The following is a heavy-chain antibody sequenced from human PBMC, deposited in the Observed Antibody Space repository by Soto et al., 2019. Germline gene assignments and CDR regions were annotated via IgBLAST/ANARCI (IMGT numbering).Heavy chain of an antibody. CDR2: ISYDGSNK. D-gene: IGHD5-18*01. CDR1: GFTFSSFG. V-gene: IGHV3-30*18. CDR3: AKEEGSGYSYGPLDY. Sequence: PGGSLRLSCAAPGFTFSSFGMHWVRQAPGKGLEWVAVISYDGSNKYYADSVKGRFTISRDNSKNTLYLQMNSLRAEDTAVYYCAKEEGSGYSYGPLDYWGQGTLVTVSS. J-gene: IGHJ4*02.